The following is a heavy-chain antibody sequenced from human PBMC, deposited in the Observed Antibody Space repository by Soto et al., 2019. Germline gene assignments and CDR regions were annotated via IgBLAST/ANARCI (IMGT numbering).Heavy chain of an antibody. CDR3: AKDHCSSTSCYFDY. D-gene: IGHD2-2*01. CDR1: GFTFDDYA. V-gene: IGHV3-9*01. Sequence: EVQLVESGGGLVQPGRSLRLSCAASGFTFDDYAMHWVRQASGKGLEWVSGISWNSGSIGYADSVKGRFTISRDNAKNSLYLQMNSLRAEDTALYYCAKDHCSSTSCYFDYWGQGTLVTVSS. CDR2: ISWNSGSI. J-gene: IGHJ4*02.